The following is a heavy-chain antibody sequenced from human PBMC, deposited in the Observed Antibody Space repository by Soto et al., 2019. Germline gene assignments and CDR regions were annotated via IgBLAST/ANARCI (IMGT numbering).Heavy chain of an antibody. V-gene: IGHV1-8*01. J-gene: IGHJ6*03. CDR3: AREAASVPSFYYHYMDV. D-gene: IGHD6-25*01. Sequence: QEQLVQSGAEVKKPGAPVKVSCKASGYTFTNYNINWVRQATGQGLEWMGWMNPKTGNTGYAEKFQGRVTMTRNSSINTAFMELSGLRSEDTAVYYCAREAASVPSFYYHYMDVWGKGTTVTVSS. CDR1: GYTFTNYN. CDR2: MNPKTGNT.